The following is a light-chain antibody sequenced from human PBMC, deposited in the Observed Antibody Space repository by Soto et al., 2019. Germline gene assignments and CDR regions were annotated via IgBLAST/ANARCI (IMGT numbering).Light chain of an antibody. Sequence: DIQMTQSPSSLSASVGDRVTITCRASQSISRFLNWYQQKPGKAPKLLIYAASSFQSGVPSRFSGRGSGTDFTLTISSLPPEDFATYYCQQSSNTPWTFGQGTQVEIK. CDR3: QQSSNTPWT. J-gene: IGKJ1*01. V-gene: IGKV1-39*01. CDR1: QSISRF. CDR2: AAS.